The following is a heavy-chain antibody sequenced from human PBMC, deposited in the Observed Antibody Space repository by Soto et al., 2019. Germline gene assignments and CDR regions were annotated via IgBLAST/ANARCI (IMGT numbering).Heavy chain of an antibody. V-gene: IGHV3-23*01. Sequence: PGGSLRLSCAASGFTFSSYAMIWVRQAPGKGLEWVSAISGSGGSTYYADSVKGRFTISRDNSKNTLYLQMNSLRAEDTAVYYCAKADGIAVAGIYGMDVWGQGTTVTVSS. CDR2: ISGSGGST. CDR3: AKADGIAVAGIYGMDV. D-gene: IGHD6-19*01. CDR1: GFTFSSYA. J-gene: IGHJ6*02.